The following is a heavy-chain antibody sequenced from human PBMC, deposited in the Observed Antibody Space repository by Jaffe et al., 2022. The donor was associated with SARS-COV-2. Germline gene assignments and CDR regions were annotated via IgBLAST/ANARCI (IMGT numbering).Heavy chain of an antibody. V-gene: IGHV1-3*01. CDR2: INAGNGNT. Sequence: QVQLVQSGAEVKKPGASVKVSCKASGYTFTSYAMHWVRQAPGQRLEWMGWINAGNGNTKYSQKFQGRVTITRDTSASTAYMELSSLRSEDTAVYYCARGSIAAAGRVWFDPWGQGTLVTVSS. CDR1: GYTFTSYA. J-gene: IGHJ5*02. CDR3: ARGSIAAAGRVWFDP. D-gene: IGHD6-13*01.